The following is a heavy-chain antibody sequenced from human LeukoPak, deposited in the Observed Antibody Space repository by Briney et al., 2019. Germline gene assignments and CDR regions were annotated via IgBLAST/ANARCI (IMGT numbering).Heavy chain of an antibody. CDR2: ISRSGSSI. V-gene: IGHV3-11*01. Sequence: GGSLRLSCAASGFTFSDYYMSWIRQAPGKGLEWVPYISRSGSSIYYEDSVKGRFTISRDNAKNSLYLQMNSLRAEDTAVYYCARGVSISSSWYNDIWGQGTMVTVS. CDR3: ARGVSISSSWYNDI. J-gene: IGHJ3*02. CDR1: GFTFSDYY. D-gene: IGHD6-13*01.